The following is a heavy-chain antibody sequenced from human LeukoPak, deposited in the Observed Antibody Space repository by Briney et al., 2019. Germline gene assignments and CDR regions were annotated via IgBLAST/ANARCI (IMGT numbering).Heavy chain of an antibody. J-gene: IGHJ4*02. D-gene: IGHD3-22*01. CDR2: IYYSGST. CDR1: GGSISSYY. CDR3: ARSEYYYDSSGYQGFFDY. Sequence: SETLSLTCTVSGGSISSYYWSWIRQPPGKGLEWIGYIYYSGSTNYNPSLKSRVTISVDTTTNQFSLQLSSVSAADTAVYYCARSEYYYDSSGYQGFFDYWGQGTLVTVSS. V-gene: IGHV4-59*08.